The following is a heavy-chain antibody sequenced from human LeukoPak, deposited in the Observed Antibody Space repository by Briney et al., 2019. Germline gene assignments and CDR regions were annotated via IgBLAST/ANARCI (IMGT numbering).Heavy chain of an antibody. Sequence: GESLKISCKGSGYYFTSYWIGWVRQTPGKGLDWMGIIYPGDSDPRYSPSFQGQVTMSADKSISTSYLQWNSLKASDTAMYYCARTLTREPNAFDIWGQGTLVTVSS. CDR2: IYPGDSDP. CDR1: GYYFTSYW. D-gene: IGHD2-15*01. J-gene: IGHJ3*02. CDR3: ARTLTREPNAFDI. V-gene: IGHV5-51*01.